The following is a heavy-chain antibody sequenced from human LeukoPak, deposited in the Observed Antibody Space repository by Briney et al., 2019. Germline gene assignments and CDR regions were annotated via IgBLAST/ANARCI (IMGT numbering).Heavy chain of an antibody. CDR3: ARDFVDTAMVTYWFDP. V-gene: IGHV1-2*02. J-gene: IGHJ5*02. Sequence: ASVKVSCKASGYTFTGYYMHWVRQAPGQGLEWKGWINPNSGGTNYAQKFQGRVTMTRDTSISTAYMELSRLRSDDTAVYHCARDFVDTAMVTYWFDPWGQGTLVTVSS. CDR1: GYTFTGYY. CDR2: INPNSGGT. D-gene: IGHD5-18*01.